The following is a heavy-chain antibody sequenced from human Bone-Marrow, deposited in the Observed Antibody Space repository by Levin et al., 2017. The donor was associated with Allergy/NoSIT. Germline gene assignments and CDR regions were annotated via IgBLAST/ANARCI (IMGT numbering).Heavy chain of an antibody. D-gene: IGHD6-19*01. V-gene: IGHV4-39*01. CDR1: GGPISSSSHY. Sequence: NASETLSLTCSVSGGPISSSSHYWGWIRQPPGKGLEWIGIIYFTGRTYYNPSLRTRVTMSVDMSKNQFSLRLTSVTAADTAVYFCASFSSAWATLPPTRVGGWFDNWGQGNLVTVSS. J-gene: IGHJ4*02. CDR3: ASFSSAWATLPPTRVGGWFDN. CDR2: IYFTGRT.